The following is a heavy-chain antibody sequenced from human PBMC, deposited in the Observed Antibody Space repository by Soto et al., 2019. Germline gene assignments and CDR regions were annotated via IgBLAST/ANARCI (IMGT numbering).Heavy chain of an antibody. CDR3: ARDGIGGTVFRGYLDY. CDR1: GGIFHGYG. CDR2: IRFDGSNE. D-gene: IGHD1-7*01. V-gene: IGHV3-33*01. J-gene: IGHJ4*01. Sequence: QEQLVESGGGVVQPGTSLRLSCAVPGGIFHGYGMHWVRQAPGKGLEWVAIIRFDGSNEEYADSVKGRFTISRDNSKNTLYLKLNTLGAEDTAVYYWARDGIGGTVFRGYLDYWGRGTVVTVSS.